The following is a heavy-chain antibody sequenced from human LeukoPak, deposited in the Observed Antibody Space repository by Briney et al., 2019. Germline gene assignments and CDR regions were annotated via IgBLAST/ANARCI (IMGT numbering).Heavy chain of an antibody. J-gene: IGHJ4*02. CDR3: AIGESLSGYFSDY. Sequence: ASVKVSCKASGYTFTGYYMHRVRPAPGQELEWMGWINPNSGGTNYAQKFQGRVTMTRDTSISTAYMELSRLRADDTAVYYCAIGESLSGYFSDYWGQGTLVTVSS. CDR2: INPNSGGT. D-gene: IGHD3-9*01. CDR1: GYTFTGYY. V-gene: IGHV1-2*02.